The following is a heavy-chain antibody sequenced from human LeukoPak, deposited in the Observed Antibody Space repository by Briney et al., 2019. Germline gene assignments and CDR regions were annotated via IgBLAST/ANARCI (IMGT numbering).Heavy chain of an antibody. CDR3: ARAVGATEDYYYYYYMDV. Sequence: GGSLRLSCAASGFTFSSYEMNWVRQAPGKGLEGVSYISSSGSTIYYADSVKGRFTISRDNAKNSLYLQMNSLRAECTAVYSCARAVGATEDYYYYYYMDVWGKGTTVTVSS. D-gene: IGHD1-26*01. J-gene: IGHJ6*03. CDR1: GFTFSSYE. CDR2: ISSSGSTI. V-gene: IGHV3-48*03.